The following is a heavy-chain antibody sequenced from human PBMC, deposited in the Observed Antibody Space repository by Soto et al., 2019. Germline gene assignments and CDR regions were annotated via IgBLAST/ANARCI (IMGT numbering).Heavy chain of an antibody. Sequence: PXDSLTISRKGSGYSFTSYWIGLVRQMPGKGLEWMGIIYPGDSDTRYSPSFQGQVTISADKSISTAYLQWSSLKASDTAMYYCARLRLTTVTMPYGMDVWGQGTTVTVSS. D-gene: IGHD4-17*01. CDR2: IYPGDSDT. CDR1: GYSFTSYW. CDR3: ARLRLTTVTMPYGMDV. V-gene: IGHV5-51*01. J-gene: IGHJ6*02.